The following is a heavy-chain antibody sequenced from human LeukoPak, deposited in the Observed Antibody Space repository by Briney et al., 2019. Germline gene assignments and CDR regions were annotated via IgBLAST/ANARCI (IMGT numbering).Heavy chain of an antibody. CDR3: ATDHGFHYGAYFDY. V-gene: IGHV3-30*03. CDR1: GFTFNSYG. D-gene: IGHD4-17*01. Sequence: GRSLRLSCAASGFTFNSYGMHWVRQAPGKGLEWVAVMSYDGSNKYSADSVKGRFIISRDNSKNTLYLQMNSLRAEDTAVYYCATDHGFHYGAYFDYWGQGTLVTVSS. CDR2: MSYDGSNK. J-gene: IGHJ4*02.